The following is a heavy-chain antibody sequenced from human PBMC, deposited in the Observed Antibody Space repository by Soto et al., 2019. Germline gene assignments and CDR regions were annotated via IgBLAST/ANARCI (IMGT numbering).Heavy chain of an antibody. J-gene: IGHJ6*02. CDR3: ARTYCSGGSCSGQTSYYYGMDV. Sequence: QVQLVQFGAEVKKPGSSVKVSCKASGGTFSSYTISWVRQAPGQGLEWMGRIIPILGIANYAQKFQGRVPITADKSTSTAYMELSSLRSEDTAVYYCARTYCSGGSCSGQTSYYYGMDVWGQGTTVTVSS. D-gene: IGHD2-15*01. V-gene: IGHV1-69*02. CDR2: IIPILGIA. CDR1: GGTFSSYT.